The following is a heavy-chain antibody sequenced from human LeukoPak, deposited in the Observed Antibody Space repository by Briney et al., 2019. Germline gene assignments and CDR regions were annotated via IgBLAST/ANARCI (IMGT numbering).Heavy chain of an antibody. J-gene: IGHJ4*02. V-gene: IGHV4-34*01. CDR2: INHSGST. CDR1: GGSFSGYY. D-gene: IGHD6-13*01. Sequence: SETLSLTCAVYGGSFSGYYWSWIRQPPGKGLEWIGKINHSGSTNYNPSLKSRVTISVDTSKNQFSLKLSSVTAADTAVYYCARAEGTTGIAAAGTFDYWGQGTLVTVSS. CDR3: ARAEGTTGIAAAGTFDY.